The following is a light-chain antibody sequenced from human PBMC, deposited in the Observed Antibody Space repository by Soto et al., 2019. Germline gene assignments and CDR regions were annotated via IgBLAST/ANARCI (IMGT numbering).Light chain of an antibody. J-gene: IGKJ1*01. V-gene: IGKV3-20*01. CDR2: DAS. Sequence: EIVLTQSPGTLSLSPGERGTLSCRASQRFGSSNLAWYQQKPGQAPRLLIYDASRRATGIPDRFSGSGSGTDFSLTISRLEPEDFAVYYCQQYDNSRWTFGQGTKVDIK. CDR3: QQYDNSRWT. CDR1: QRFGSSN.